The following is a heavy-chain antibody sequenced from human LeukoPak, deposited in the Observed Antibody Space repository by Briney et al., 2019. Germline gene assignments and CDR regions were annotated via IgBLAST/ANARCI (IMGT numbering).Heavy chain of an antibody. D-gene: IGHD3-10*01. CDR1: GGSFSGYY. J-gene: IGHJ4*02. CDR2: INHSGST. Sequence: SETLSLTCAVYGGSFSGYYWSWIRQPPGKGLEWIGEINHSGSTNYNPSLKSRVTISVDTSKNQFSLKLSSVTAADTAIYYCVREGTYFFASGSFQGYYFDNWGQGTLVTVSS. V-gene: IGHV4-34*01. CDR3: VREGTYFFASGSFQGYYFDN.